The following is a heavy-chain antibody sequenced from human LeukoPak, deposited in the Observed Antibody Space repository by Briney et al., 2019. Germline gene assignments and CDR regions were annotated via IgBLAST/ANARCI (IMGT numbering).Heavy chain of an antibody. CDR2: IKQDGSEK. CDR3: ASPYSGTWDLNF. CDR1: GFTFSNYW. D-gene: IGHD6-13*01. V-gene: IGHV3-7*01. Sequence: GGSLRLSCVASGFTFSNYWMTWVRQAPGKGLEWVANIKQDGSEKYYVDPVKGRFTISRDNAKNSLYLQMNSLRAEDTAVYYCASPYSGTWDLNFWGQGTLVTVSS. J-gene: IGHJ4*02.